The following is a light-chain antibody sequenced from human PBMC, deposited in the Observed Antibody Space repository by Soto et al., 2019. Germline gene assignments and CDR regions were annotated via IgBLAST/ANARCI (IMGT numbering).Light chain of an antibody. CDR1: SSDVGGYNY. CDR3: SSYTSSSINWV. Sequence: QSALTQPASVSGSPGQSITVSCTGTSSDVGGYNYVSWYQQHPDKAPKLMIYDVSNRPSGVSNRFSGSKSGNTASLTISGLQAEDEADYYCSSYTSSSINWVFAGGTKLTVL. V-gene: IGLV2-14*01. CDR2: DVS. J-gene: IGLJ3*02.